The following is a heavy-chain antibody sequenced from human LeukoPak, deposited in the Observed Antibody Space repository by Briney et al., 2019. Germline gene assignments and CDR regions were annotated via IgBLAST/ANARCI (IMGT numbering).Heavy chain of an antibody. CDR1: AFTFNSHE. J-gene: IGHJ4*02. Sequence: GGSLRLSCAASAFTFNSHEVNCVRQAPGKGLEWVSYISSSGSTIYYADSVKGRFTISRDNAKNSLYLQMNSLRAEDTAVYYCARDGYYGSGSRYYFDYWGQGTLVTVSS. CDR3: ARDGYYGSGSRYYFDY. CDR2: ISSSGSTI. D-gene: IGHD3-10*01. V-gene: IGHV3-48*03.